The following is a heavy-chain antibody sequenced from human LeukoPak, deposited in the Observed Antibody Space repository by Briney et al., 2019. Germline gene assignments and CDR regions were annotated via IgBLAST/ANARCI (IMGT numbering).Heavy chain of an antibody. CDR3: AKFSYSSGWLGYFDY. D-gene: IGHD6-19*01. CDR1: GFTFNTYA. J-gene: IGHJ4*02. CDR2: ISGSGDST. V-gene: IGHV3-23*01. Sequence: GGSLRLSCAASGFTFNTYAMSWVRQAPGKGLEWVSAISGSGDSTYYADSVKGRFTISRDNSKNTLYLQVNSLRAEDPAVYYCAKFSYSSGWLGYFDYWGQGTLVTVSS.